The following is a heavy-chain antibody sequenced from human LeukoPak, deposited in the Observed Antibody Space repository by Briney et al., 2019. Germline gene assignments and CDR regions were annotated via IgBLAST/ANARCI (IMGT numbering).Heavy chain of an antibody. Sequence: GGSLRLSCAASGFTFSNYAMTWVRQAPGKGLEWVSAISGSGGSTYYADSVKGRFTISRDNSKNTLYLQMNSLRAEDTAIYYCAEEGENYAFDIWGQGTMVPVSS. D-gene: IGHD2-21*01. V-gene: IGHV3-23*01. CDR3: AEEGENYAFDI. CDR2: ISGSGGST. J-gene: IGHJ3*02. CDR1: GFTFSNYA.